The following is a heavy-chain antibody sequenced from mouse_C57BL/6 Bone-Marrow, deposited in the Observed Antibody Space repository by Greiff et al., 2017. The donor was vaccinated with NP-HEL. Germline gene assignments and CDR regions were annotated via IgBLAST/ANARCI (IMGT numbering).Heavy chain of an antibody. CDR2: INPNNGGT. CDR1: GYTFTDYY. Sequence: EVQLQQSGPELVKPGASVKISCKASGYTFTDYYMNWVKQSHGKSLEWIGAINPNNGGTSYNQKFKGKATLTVDKSSSTAYMELRSLTSEDSAVYYCARATYYDYDGAMDYWGQGTSVTVSS. J-gene: IGHJ4*01. V-gene: IGHV1-26*01. CDR3: ARATYYDYDGAMDY. D-gene: IGHD2-4*01.